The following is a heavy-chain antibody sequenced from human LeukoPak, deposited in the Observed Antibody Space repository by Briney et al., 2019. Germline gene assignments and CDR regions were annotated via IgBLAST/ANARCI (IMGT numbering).Heavy chain of an antibody. V-gene: IGHV1-8*01. CDR1: GYTFTSYD. CDR3: AREIVVVSLYYYGMDV. J-gene: IGHJ6*02. Sequence: GASVNVSCKASGYTFTSYDINWVRQATGQGLEWMGWMNPNSGNTGYAQKFQGRVTMTRNTSIRTANMELSSLRSEDTAVYYCAREIVVVSLYYYGMDVWGQGTTVTVSS. CDR2: MNPNSGNT. D-gene: IGHD2-15*01.